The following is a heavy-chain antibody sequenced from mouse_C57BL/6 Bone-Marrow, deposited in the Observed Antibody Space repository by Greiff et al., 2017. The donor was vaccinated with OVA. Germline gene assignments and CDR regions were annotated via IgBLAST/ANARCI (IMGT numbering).Heavy chain of an antibody. CDR2: INPSTGGT. J-gene: IGHJ2*01. V-gene: IGHV1-42*01. CDR1: GYSFTGYY. D-gene: IGHD1-1*01. CDR3: ARNHYGSRGDY. Sequence: VQLQQSGPELVKPGASVKISCKASGYSFTGYYMNWVKQSPEKSLEWIGEINPSTGGTTYNQKFKAKATLTVDKSSSTAYMQLKSLTSEDSAVYYCARNHYGSRGDYWGQGTTLTVSS.